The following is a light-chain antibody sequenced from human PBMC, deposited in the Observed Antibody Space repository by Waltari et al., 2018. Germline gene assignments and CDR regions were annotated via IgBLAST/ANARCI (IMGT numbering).Light chain of an antibody. J-gene: IGKJ5*01. CDR2: DAS. CDR1: QGVSSY. V-gene: IGKV3D-11*01. Sequence: EIVLTQSPATLSLSPGERATLSCRASQGVSSYLAWYQQKPCQAPRLLIYDASHRATGIPARFSGSGPGTDFTLTISSLEPEDFAVYYCQQRSNCHTFGQGTRLEIK. CDR3: QQRSNCHT.